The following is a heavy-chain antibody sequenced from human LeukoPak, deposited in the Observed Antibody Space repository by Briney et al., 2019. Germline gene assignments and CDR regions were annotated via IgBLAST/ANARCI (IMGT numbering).Heavy chain of an antibody. D-gene: IGHD5-12*01. CDR1: GYTFASYD. CDR3: VRDGIVATISTYYYYMDV. CDR2: MNPNSGNT. J-gene: IGHJ6*03. V-gene: IGHV1-8*01. Sequence: GASVKVSCKASGYTFASYDINWVRQATGQGLEWMGWMNPNSGNTGYAQKFQGRVTMTRNTSISTAYMELSSLRSEDTAVYYCVRDGIVATISTYYYYMDVWGKGTTVTVSS.